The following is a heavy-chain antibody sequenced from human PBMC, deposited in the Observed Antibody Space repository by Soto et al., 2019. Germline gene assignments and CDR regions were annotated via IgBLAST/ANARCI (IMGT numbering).Heavy chain of an antibody. CDR1: GFTISRHY. CDR3: ARGRDGYNFLYEPT. J-gene: IGHJ4*02. D-gene: IGHD5-12*01. V-gene: IGHV3-53*01. CDR2: IYSAGNT. Sequence: GGSLRLSCAATGFTISRHYMSWVRQAPGKGLEWVSVIYSAGNTYYADSVKGRFSISRDNSKNTVYLQMNSLRLEDTAVYYCARGRDGYNFLYEPTWGQGTLVTVSS.